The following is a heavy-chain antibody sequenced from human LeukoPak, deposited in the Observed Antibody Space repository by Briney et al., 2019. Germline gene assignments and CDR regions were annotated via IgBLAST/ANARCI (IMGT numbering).Heavy chain of an antibody. Sequence: DSVKVSCKAFGYTITGYYIHWVRQAPGQGLEWMGWINPNNGGTNSAQKFQGRVTMTRDTSIGTAYMELNRLTYDDTAVYYCGRDRHWNQGNFDYWGQGALVTVSS. V-gene: IGHV1-2*02. J-gene: IGHJ4*02. D-gene: IGHD1-1*01. CDR1: GYTITGYY. CDR3: GRDRHWNQGNFDY. CDR2: INPNNGGT.